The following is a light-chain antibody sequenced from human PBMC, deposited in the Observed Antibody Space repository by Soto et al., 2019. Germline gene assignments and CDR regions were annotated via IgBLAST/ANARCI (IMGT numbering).Light chain of an antibody. V-gene: IGKV3D-15*01. J-gene: IGKJ4*01. CDR3: PHYNKRPLT. CDR1: QSVSSN. CDR2: GAS. Sequence: EIVRTQSPATLSVSPGERATLSCRASQSVSSNLAWYQQKPGQATRLLIYGASTMATGIPARFSGSGSGTEFTLTISSLQSVDFAVYYWPHYNKRPLTFGRGTKVEIK.